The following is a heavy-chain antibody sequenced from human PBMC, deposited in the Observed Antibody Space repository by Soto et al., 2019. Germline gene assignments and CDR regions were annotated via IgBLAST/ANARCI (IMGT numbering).Heavy chain of an antibody. CDR1: GFTFSDHY. CDR3: ARGLGS. CDR2: SRNKANSYTT. Sequence: EVQLVESGGGLVQPGGSLRLSCAASGFTFSDHYMDWVRQAPGKGLEWVGRSRNKANSYTTEYAASVRGRFTISRDDSKNSLYLKMNSLKTEDPAEYYRARGLGSWGQGTLVSVSS. J-gene: IGHJ5*02. V-gene: IGHV3-72*01.